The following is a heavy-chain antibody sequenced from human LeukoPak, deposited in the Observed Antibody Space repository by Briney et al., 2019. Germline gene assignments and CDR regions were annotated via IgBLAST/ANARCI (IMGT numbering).Heavy chain of an antibody. Sequence: ASVKVSCKASGYTFTGYYMHWVRQAPGQGLEWMGWINPNSGGTNYAQKFQGRVTMTRDTSISTAYMELSRLRSDDTAVYYCARGAYSGGNTDYYYYMDVWGKGTTVTVSS. CDR3: ARGAYSGGNTDYYYYMDV. D-gene: IGHD2-15*01. V-gene: IGHV1-2*02. J-gene: IGHJ6*03. CDR2: INPNSGGT. CDR1: GYTFTGYY.